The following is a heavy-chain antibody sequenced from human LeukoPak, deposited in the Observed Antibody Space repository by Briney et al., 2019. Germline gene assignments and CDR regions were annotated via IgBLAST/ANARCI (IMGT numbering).Heavy chain of an antibody. CDR1: GFTFSSYG. CDR3: AKDFTHKSGWYAPVDY. CDR2: ISYDGSNK. D-gene: IGHD6-19*01. J-gene: IGHJ4*02. Sequence: PGGSLRLSCAASGFTFSSYGMHWVRQAPGKGLEWVAVISYDGSNKYYADSVKGRFTISRDNSKNTLYLQMNSLRAEDTAVYYCAKDFTHKSGWYAPVDYWGQGTLVTVSS. V-gene: IGHV3-30*18.